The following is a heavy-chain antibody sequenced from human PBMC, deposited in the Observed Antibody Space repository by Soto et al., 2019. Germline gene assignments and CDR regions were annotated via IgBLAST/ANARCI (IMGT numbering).Heavy chain of an antibody. D-gene: IGHD6-6*01. V-gene: IGHV1-2*04. CDR3: ARDPRKLVKYYFDY. J-gene: IGHJ4*02. Sequence: GASVKVSCKASGYTFTGYYMHWVRQAPGQGLEWMGWINPNSGGTNYAQKFQGWVTMTRDTSISTAYMELSRLRSDDTAVYYCARDPRKLVKYYFDYWGQGTLVTVSS. CDR1: GYTFTGYY. CDR2: INPNSGGT.